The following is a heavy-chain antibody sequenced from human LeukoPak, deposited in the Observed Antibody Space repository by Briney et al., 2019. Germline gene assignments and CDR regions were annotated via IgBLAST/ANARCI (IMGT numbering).Heavy chain of an antibody. V-gene: IGHV4-39*07. CDR1: GGSISSTSYY. CDR2: IYYSGST. CDR3: ARDKTYFDY. Sequence: SETLSLTCTVSGGSISSTSYYWGWIRQPPGKGLEWIGSIYYSGSTYYNPSLKSRVTISVDTSKNQFSLKVSSVTAADTAVYYCARDKTYFDYWGQGTLVTVSS. J-gene: IGHJ4*02.